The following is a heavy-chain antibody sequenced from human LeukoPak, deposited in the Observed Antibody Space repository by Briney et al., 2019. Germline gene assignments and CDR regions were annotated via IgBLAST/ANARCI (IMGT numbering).Heavy chain of an antibody. CDR2: IYYSGST. J-gene: IGHJ4*02. D-gene: IGHD1-26*01. V-gene: IGHV4-59*08. Sequence: SETLSLTCTVSGGSISSYYWSWIRQPPGKGLEWIGYIYYSGSTNYNPSLKSRVTISVDTSKNQFSLKLSSVTAADTAVYYCARGGSAGLVEDYWGQGTLVTVSS. CDR1: GGSISSYY. CDR3: ARGGSAGLVEDY.